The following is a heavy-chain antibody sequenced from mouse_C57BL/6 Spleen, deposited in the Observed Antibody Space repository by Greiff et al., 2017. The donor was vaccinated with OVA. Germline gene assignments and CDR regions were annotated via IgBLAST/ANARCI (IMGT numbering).Heavy chain of an antibody. D-gene: IGHD2-1*01. CDR3: ARRDGNYLYWYFDV. V-gene: IGHV5-9*01. J-gene: IGHJ1*03. Sequence: EVKLVESGGGLVKPGGSLKLSCAASGFTFSSYTMSWVRQTPEKRLEWVATISGGGGNTYYPDSVKGRFTISRDNAKNTLYLQMSCLWSEDTALYYCARRDGNYLYWYFDVWGTGTTVTVSS. CDR1: GFTFSSYT. CDR2: ISGGGGNT.